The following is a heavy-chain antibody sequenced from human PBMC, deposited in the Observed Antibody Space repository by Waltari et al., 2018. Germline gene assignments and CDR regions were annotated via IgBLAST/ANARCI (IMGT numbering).Heavy chain of an antibody. Sequence: QVQLVQSGAEVKKPGASVKVSCKASGYTFTSYAMHWVRQAPGQRLEWMGWINAGNGNTKYSQKFQGRVTITRDTSASTAYMELSSLRSEDTAVYYCAREKDYYDSSGWEPWGQGTLVTVSS. CDR3: AREKDYYDSSGWEP. V-gene: IGHV1-3*01. CDR1: GYTFTSYA. J-gene: IGHJ5*02. D-gene: IGHD3-22*01. CDR2: INAGNGNT.